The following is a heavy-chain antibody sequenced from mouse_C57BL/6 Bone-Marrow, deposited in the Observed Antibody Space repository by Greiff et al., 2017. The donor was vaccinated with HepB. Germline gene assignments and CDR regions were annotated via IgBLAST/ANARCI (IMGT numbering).Heavy chain of an antibody. V-gene: IGHV1-52*01. CDR2: IDPSDSET. CDR3: ARDVSRAMDY. Sequence: VQLQQPGAELVRPGSSVKLSCKASGYTFTSYWMHWVKQRPIQGLEWIGNIDPSDSETHYNQKFKDKATLTVDKSSSTAYMQLSSLTSEDSAVYYCARDVSRAMDYWGQGTSVTVSS. CDR1: GYTFTSYW. J-gene: IGHJ4*01.